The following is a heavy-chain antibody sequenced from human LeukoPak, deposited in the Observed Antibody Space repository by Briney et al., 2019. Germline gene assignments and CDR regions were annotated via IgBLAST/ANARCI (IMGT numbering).Heavy chain of an antibody. J-gene: IGHJ2*01. CDR1: GYTLTELS. D-gene: IGHD2-2*01. V-gene: IGHV1-24*01. Sequence: ASVTVSYQVSGYTLTELSMHWVRQAPGNGLEWMGGFDPEDGETIYAQKFQGRVTMTEDTSTDTAYMELSSLRSEDTAVYYCATSSEGSTSCYPECVNWYFDLWGRGTLVTVSS. CDR3: ATSSEGSTSCYPECVNWYFDL. CDR2: FDPEDGET.